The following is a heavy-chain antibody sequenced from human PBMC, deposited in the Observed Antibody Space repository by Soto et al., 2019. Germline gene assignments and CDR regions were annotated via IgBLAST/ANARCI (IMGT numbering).Heavy chain of an antibody. CDR1: GLTFRNNG. CDR2: ITGSGRDT. Sequence: GGSLQLSWGASGLTFRNNGVSWVSKAQGKGLDWVSGITGSGRDTYYADSVKGRFTISRDNSKNMVFLQMNSLRAEDTALYYCAKNGLDNSPSAIDSWGPGTLVTVSS. V-gene: IGHV3-23*01. CDR3: AKNGLDNSPSAIDS. D-gene: IGHD2-8*01. J-gene: IGHJ4*02.